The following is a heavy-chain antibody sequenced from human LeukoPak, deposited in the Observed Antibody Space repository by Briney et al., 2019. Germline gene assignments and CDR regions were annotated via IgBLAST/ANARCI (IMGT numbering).Heavy chain of an antibody. V-gene: IGHV1-8*01. CDR1: GYTFSSYD. Sequence: ASVKVSCKASGYTFSSYDINWVRQDTGQGLEWMGWMNPNSGNTGYAQKFQARVTMTRNISATTAYMELHSLRSEDTAVYYCARGFGVYSDRGGYGYWFDPWGQGTLVTVSS. D-gene: IGHD3-22*01. J-gene: IGHJ5*02. CDR3: ARGFGVYSDRGGYGYWFDP. CDR2: MNPNSGNT.